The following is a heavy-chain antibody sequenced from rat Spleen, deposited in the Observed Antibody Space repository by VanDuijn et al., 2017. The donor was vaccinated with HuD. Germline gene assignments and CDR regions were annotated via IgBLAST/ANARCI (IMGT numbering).Heavy chain of an antibody. D-gene: IGHD1-12*03. CDR2: MWYDGDT. CDR3: TRDLLYYYDGSPFDY. J-gene: IGHJ2*01. CDR1: GFSLISFD. V-gene: IGHV2-63*01. Sequence: QVQLKESGPGVVQPSQTLSLICTVSGFSLISFDVHWVRQPPGKGLEWMGRMWYDGDTEYNSALKSRLTISRDTYKSHVFLEMISLQTDDAGTYYCTRDLLYYYDGSPFDYWGQGVMVTVSS.